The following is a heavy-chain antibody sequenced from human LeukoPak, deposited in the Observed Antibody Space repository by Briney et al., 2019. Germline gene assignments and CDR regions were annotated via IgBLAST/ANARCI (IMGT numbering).Heavy chain of an antibody. CDR2: ICGNAACT. V-gene: IGHV3-23*01. J-gene: IGHJ4*02. Sequence: GGSLRLSCAASEFTFINYAMSWVRQAPGRGLEWVSVICGNAACTYYADSVKGRFIISRDNSKNTMYLYLQMNSLRAEDTAVYYCARHLATSGSYPLDYWGQGTPVTVSS. CDR3: ARHLATSGSYPLDY. CDR1: EFTFINYA. D-gene: IGHD3-16*01.